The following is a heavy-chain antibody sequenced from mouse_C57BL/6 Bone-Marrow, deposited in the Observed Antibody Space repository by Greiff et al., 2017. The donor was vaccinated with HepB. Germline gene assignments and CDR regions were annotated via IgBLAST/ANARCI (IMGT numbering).Heavy chain of an antibody. Sequence: EVKVVESGGGLVQPGGSLKLSCAASGFTFSDYGMAWVRQAPRKGPEWVAFISNLAYSIYYADTVTGRFTISRENAKNTLYLEMSSLRSEDTAMYYCARGLLRTGAMDYWGQGTSVTVSS. D-gene: IGHD1-1*01. CDR3: ARGLLRTGAMDY. CDR2: ISNLAYSI. V-gene: IGHV5-15*01. CDR1: GFTFSDYG. J-gene: IGHJ4*01.